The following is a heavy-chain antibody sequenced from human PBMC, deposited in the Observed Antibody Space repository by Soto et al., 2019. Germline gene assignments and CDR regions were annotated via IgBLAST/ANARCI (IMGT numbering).Heavy chain of an antibody. CDR3: AKDRGYYDSSGHWDYFDY. V-gene: IGHV3-30*18. CDR2: ISYDGSNK. J-gene: IGHJ4*02. CDR1: GFTFSSYG. D-gene: IGHD3-22*01. Sequence: GGSLRLSCAASGFTFSSYGMHWVRQAPGKGLEWVAVISYDGSNKYYADSVKGRFTISRDNSKNTLYLQMNSLRAEDTAVYYCAKDRGYYDSSGHWDYFDYWGQGTLVTV.